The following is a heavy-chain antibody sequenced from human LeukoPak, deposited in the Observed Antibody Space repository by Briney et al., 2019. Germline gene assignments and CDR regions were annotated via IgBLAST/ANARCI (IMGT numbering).Heavy chain of an antibody. J-gene: IGHJ3*02. D-gene: IGHD1-26*01. V-gene: IGHV1-18*01. CDR3: ARDLVGELEDDAFDI. CDR2: ISAYNGST. Sequence: ASVKVSCKASGYTFTSYGISWVRQAPGQGLEWMGWISAYNGSTNYAQKLQGRVTMTTDTSTSTAYMELRSLRSDDTAVYYCARDLVGELEDDAFDIWGQGTMVTVSS. CDR1: GYTFTSYG.